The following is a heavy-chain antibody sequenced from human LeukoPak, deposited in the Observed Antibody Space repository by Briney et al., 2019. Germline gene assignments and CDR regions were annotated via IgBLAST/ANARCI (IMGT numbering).Heavy chain of an antibody. J-gene: IGHJ4*02. V-gene: IGHV4-31*02. CDR2: IYYSGST. Sequence: GGSXXSGGYYWSWIRQHPGKGLEWIGYIYYSGSTYYNPSLKSRVTISVDTSKNQFSLKLSSVTAADAAVYYCARALDSSGYSVNFDYWGQGTLVTVSS. D-gene: IGHD3-22*01. CDR1: GGSXXSGGYY. CDR3: ARALDSSGYSVNFDY.